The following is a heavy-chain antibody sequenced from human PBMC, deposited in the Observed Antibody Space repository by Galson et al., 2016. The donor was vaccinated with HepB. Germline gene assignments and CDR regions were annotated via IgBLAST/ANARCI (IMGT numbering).Heavy chain of an antibody. CDR3: AREMTSALVRGVSNYYFYYGMDV. D-gene: IGHD3-10*01. V-gene: IGHV1-46*01. CDR2: ITPSAGGT. Sequence: SVKVSCKASGYTFTSYYMHWVRQAPGQGLEWMGLITPSAGGTGYAQKFQDRVTMPRDTSTSTVYMELSSLRSEDTAVYYCAREMTSALVRGVSNYYFYYGMDVWGQGTTVTVSS. J-gene: IGHJ6*02. CDR1: GYTFTSYY.